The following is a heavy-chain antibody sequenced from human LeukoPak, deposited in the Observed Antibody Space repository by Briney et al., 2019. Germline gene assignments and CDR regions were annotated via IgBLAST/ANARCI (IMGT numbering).Heavy chain of an antibody. D-gene: IGHD1-26*01. CDR2: LYHSGTI. J-gene: IGHJ5*02. CDR1: GDSLRTTTYY. CDR3: ARDRELAALDP. Sequence: SETLSLTCTVSGDSLRTTTYYWGWIRQPPGKGLKWIGGLYHSGTIYYNPSLKSRVTISADKSKNPFSLKLTSVTAADTAVYYCARDRELAALDPWGQGTLVIVSS. V-gene: IGHV4-39*07.